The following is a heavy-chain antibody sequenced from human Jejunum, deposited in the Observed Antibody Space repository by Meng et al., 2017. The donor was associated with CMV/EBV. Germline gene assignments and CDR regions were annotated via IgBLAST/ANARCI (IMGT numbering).Heavy chain of an antibody. Sequence: CAASELTFRTYSMNWVRQAPGKGLEWVSSITFSSSYIYYADSVKGRFTISRDNTKNSLYLQMNSLRAEDTAIYYCARDRRDGYFDYWGQGTLVTVSS. CDR2: ITFSSSYI. V-gene: IGHV3-21*01. CDR1: ELTFRTYS. D-gene: IGHD5-24*01. CDR3: ARDRRDGYFDY. J-gene: IGHJ4*02.